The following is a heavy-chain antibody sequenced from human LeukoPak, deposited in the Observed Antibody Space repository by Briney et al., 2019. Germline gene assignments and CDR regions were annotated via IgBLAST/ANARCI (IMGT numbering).Heavy chain of an antibody. CDR1: GYSFTTYW. CDR2: IYPGDSDT. CDR3: ARLDSDRLVGVFDY. V-gene: IGHV5-51*01. Sequence: GESLKISCEGSGYSFTTYWIGWVRQMPGKGLEWMGIIYPGDSDTRYSPSFQGQVTISADKSISTAYLQWSSLKASDTAMYYCARLDSDRLVGVFDYWGQGTLVTVSS. J-gene: IGHJ4*02. D-gene: IGHD1-26*01.